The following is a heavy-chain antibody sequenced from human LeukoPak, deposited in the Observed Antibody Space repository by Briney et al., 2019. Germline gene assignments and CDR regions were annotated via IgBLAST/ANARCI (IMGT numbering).Heavy chain of an antibody. V-gene: IGHV3-30-3*01. D-gene: IGHD6-13*01. CDR3: ARVPGAAAGTQIYYYYGMDV. CDR2: ISYDGGNK. Sequence: PGRSLRLSCAASGFTFSSYAMHWVRQAPGKGLEWVAVISYDGGNKYYADSVKGRFTISRDNAKNSLYLQMNSLRAEDTAVYYCARVPGAAAGTQIYYYYGMDVWGQGTTVTVSS. J-gene: IGHJ6*02. CDR1: GFTFSSYA.